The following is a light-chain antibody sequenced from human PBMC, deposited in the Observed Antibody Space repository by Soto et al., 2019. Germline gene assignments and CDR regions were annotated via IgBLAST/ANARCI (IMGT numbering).Light chain of an antibody. CDR2: GAS. J-gene: IGKJ2*01. V-gene: IGKV3-20*01. CDR3: QQYGRSPYT. CDR1: QSVSTNY. Sequence: DNVLTQSPGTLSLSPGERATFSCRASQSVSTNYLAWYQQKPGQAPRLLIYGASTRATGIPARFSGSGSGTDFTLTISRLESEDFAVYYCQQYGRSPYTFGQGTKVDIK.